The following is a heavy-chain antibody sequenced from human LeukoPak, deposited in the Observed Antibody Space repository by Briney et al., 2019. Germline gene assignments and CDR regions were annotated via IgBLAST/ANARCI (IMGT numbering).Heavy chain of an antibody. J-gene: IGHJ4*02. CDR2: ISYDGSNK. V-gene: IGHV3-30-3*01. CDR3: ARDGYDSSGLFDY. CDR1: GFTFSSYA. Sequence: GGSLRLSCAASGFTFSSYAMHWVRQAPGKGLEWVAVISYDGSNKYYADSVKGQFTISRDNSKNTLYLQMNSLRAEDTAVYYCARDGYDSSGLFDYWGQGTLVTVSS. D-gene: IGHD3-22*01.